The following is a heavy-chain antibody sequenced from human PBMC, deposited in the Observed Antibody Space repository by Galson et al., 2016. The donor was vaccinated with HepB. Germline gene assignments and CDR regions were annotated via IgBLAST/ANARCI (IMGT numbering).Heavy chain of an antibody. CDR3: AKDFGSTGYYQVFEY. V-gene: IGHV3-23*01. Sequence: SLRLSCAASGFTFSLNALTWVRQAPGKGLEWVSAISSRGITTFYSDSVKGRFTVSRDNSKNTLFLQRDSLRAEDTAIYYCAKDFGSTGYYQVFEYWGQGTLVAVSS. CDR2: ISSRGITT. CDR1: GFTFSLNA. J-gene: IGHJ4*02. D-gene: IGHD3-22*01.